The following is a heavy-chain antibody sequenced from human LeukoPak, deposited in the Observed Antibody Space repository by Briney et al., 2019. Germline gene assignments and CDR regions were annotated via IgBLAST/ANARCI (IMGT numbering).Heavy chain of an antibody. Sequence: SVKVSCKASGGTFSSYAISWLRQAPGQGLDWMGRIIPIFGTANYAQKFQGRVTITTDESTSTAYMELSSLRSEDTAVYYCARDQGTVREYSGSYFPLDYWGQGTLVTVSS. V-gene: IGHV1-69*05. D-gene: IGHD1-26*01. CDR1: GGTFSSYA. CDR2: IIPIFGTA. CDR3: ARDQGTVREYSGSYFPLDY. J-gene: IGHJ4*02.